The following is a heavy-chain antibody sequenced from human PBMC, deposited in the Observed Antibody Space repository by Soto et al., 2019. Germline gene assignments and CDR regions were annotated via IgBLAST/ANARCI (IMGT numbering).Heavy chain of an antibody. D-gene: IGHD3-9*01. CDR2: ISYGATP. J-gene: IGHJ4*02. V-gene: IGHV4-39*07. CDR1: GASITTSPYN. CDR3: ARVRWLSEYDILTGYYIFDQ. Sequence: PSETLSLTCSVSGASITTSPYNWAWIRQPPKKGLQWIGTISYGATPYSTASLESRVTMSVDTSTNQFSLKLTSVTAAYTAVYYCARVRWLSEYDILTGYYIFDQWGRGTLVTVSS.